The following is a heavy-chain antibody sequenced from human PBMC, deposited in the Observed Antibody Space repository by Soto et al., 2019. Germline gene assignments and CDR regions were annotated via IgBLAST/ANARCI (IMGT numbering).Heavy chain of an antibody. D-gene: IGHD6-13*01. J-gene: IGHJ6*02. CDR2: ISGDKVNR. V-gene: IGHV1-18*01. Sequence: QVHLVQSGVEVKKPGASVKVSCTAHGYNLRAYGVSWLRQVPGQGFEWMGWISGDKVNRRSSQRFQDRLTMTTATATNTASMELRSLRSDDTAVYFCGREGQQLAQEQYFQFNGVDVWGQGTSVTVSS. CDR1: GYNLRAYG. CDR3: GREGQQLAQEQYFQFNGVDV.